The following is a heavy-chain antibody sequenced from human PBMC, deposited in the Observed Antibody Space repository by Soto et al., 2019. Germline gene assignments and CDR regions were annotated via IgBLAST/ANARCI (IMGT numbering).Heavy chain of an antibody. CDR2: IYSGGST. CDR1: GFTVSSNY. CDR3: ARSDAYYYYYMDV. V-gene: IGHV3-66*01. Sequence: EVQLVESGGGLVQPGGSLRLSCAASGFTVSSNYMSWVRQAPGKGLEWVSVIYSGGSTYYADSVKGRFTISRDNSKNTLYLQMNSLRAEDTAVYYCARSDAYYYYYMDVWGKGTTVTVSS. J-gene: IGHJ6*03.